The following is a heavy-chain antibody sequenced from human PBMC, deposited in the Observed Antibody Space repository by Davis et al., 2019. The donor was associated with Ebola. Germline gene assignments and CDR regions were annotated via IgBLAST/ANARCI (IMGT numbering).Heavy chain of an antibody. J-gene: IGHJ4*02. D-gene: IGHD2-2*01. CDR1: RFTFSRYA. V-gene: IGHV3-23*01. CDR2: ISMSGGST. Sequence: PGGSLRLSCAASRFTFSRYAMSWVRQAPGKGLECVAAISMSGGSTDYADSVKGRFTISRDNSKNMLYLQMNSLRVEDTALYYCVQGTTSCHVWGQGTLVTVSS. CDR3: VQGTTSCHV.